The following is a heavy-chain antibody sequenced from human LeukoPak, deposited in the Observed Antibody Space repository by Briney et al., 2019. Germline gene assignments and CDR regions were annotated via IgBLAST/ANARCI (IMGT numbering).Heavy chain of an antibody. V-gene: IGHV4-39*01. Sequence: SETLSLTCTVSGGSISSSSYYWGWIRQPPGKGLEWIGSIYYSGSTYYNPSLKSRVTISVDTSKNQFSLKLSSVTAADTAVYYCARTSGSYPFDYWGQGTLVTVSS. J-gene: IGHJ4*02. CDR1: GGSISSSSYY. CDR2: IYYSGST. CDR3: ARTSGSYPFDY. D-gene: IGHD1-26*01.